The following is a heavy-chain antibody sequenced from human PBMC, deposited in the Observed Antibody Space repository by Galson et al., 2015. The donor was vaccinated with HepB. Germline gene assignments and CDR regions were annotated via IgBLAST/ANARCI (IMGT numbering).Heavy chain of an antibody. Sequence: SVKVSCKASGGTFSSYAISWVRQAPGQGLEWMGGIIPIFGTANYAQKFQGRATITADESTSTAYMELSSLRSEDTAVYYCARDREYSYGYGYWGQGTLVTASS. CDR1: GGTFSSYA. CDR3: ARDREYSYGYGY. D-gene: IGHD5-18*01. V-gene: IGHV1-69*13. CDR2: IIPIFGTA. J-gene: IGHJ4*02.